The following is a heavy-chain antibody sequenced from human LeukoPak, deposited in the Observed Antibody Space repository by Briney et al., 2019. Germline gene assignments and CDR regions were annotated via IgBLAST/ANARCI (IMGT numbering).Heavy chain of an antibody. CDR3: ARCIYDILCGHYPIDY. V-gene: IGHV1-2*02. D-gene: IGHD3-9*01. Sequence: GASVKVSCKASGYTFTGYYMHWVRQAPGQGLEWMGWINPNSGGTNYAQKFQGRVTMTRDTSISTAYMELSRLISDDTAVYYCARCIYDILCGHYPIDYWGQGTLVTVSS. CDR1: GYTFTGYY. J-gene: IGHJ4*02. CDR2: INPNSGGT.